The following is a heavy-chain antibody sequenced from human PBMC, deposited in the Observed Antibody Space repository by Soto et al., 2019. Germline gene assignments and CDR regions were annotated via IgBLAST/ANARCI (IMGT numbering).Heavy chain of an antibody. D-gene: IGHD3-22*01. CDR2: ISFDGSTK. CDR1: GFTFSKFG. Sequence: QVQLVESGGGVVQPGGSLRLSCAASGFTFSKFGMHWVRQAPGKGLEWLAVISFDGSTKYHADSVKGRFTVSRDNYKKTLYRQMNSLTANDTAVYHCASDAAKNYYYDRRGIGSAFDYWGQGTLVTVSS. V-gene: IGHV3-33*05. CDR3: ASDAAKNYYYDRRGIGSAFDY. J-gene: IGHJ4*02.